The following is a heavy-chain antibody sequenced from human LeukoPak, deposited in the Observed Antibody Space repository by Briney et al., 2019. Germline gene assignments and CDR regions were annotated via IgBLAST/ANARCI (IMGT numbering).Heavy chain of an antibody. D-gene: IGHD6-25*01. J-gene: IGHJ4*02. CDR3: ARGSGIITGIGE. CDR2: IKDDGSHT. CDR1: GFTFSSHW. V-gene: IGHV3-74*01. Sequence: GGSLRLSCAASGFTFSSHWMHWVRHAPGKGLVWVSRIKDDGSHTNYADSVKGRFTISRDNAKNTLSLQMNSLRAEDTAVYYCARGSGIITGIGEWGQGTLVTVSS.